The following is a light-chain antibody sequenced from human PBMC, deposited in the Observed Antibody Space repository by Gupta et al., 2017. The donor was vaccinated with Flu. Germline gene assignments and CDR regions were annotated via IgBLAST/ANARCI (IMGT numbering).Light chain of an antibody. Sequence: PATLSLSPGDRATLSCRASQNISSNLAWYQQKPGQAPRLLIAGASTRANIIAGKFSGSGSGTEFTLTISSLQSEESVVYYCQQDHQWPPTFGEGTKVEIK. V-gene: IGKV3-15*01. J-gene: IGKJ2*01. CDR2: GAS. CDR3: QQDHQWPPT. CDR1: QNISSN.